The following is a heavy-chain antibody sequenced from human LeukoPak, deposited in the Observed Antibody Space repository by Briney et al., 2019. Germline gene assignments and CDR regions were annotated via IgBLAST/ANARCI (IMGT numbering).Heavy chain of an antibody. J-gene: IGHJ4*02. Sequence: ASVKVSCKASGYTFTGYYMHWVRQAPGQGLEWMGWINPNSGGTNYAQKFQGRVTMARDTSISTAYMKLSRLRSDDTAVYYCARVGRRLQTYDYWGQGTLVTVSS. V-gene: IGHV1-2*02. CDR1: GYTFTGYY. D-gene: IGHD5-24*01. CDR2: INPNSGGT. CDR3: ARVGRRLQTYDY.